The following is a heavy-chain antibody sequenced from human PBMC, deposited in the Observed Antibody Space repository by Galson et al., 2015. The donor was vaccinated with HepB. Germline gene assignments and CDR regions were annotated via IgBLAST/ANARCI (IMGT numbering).Heavy chain of an antibody. D-gene: IGHD4-17*01. Sequence: SVKVSCKASGYTFTSYAIHWVRQAPGQRLEWMGWINAGNGNTKYSQKFQGRVTITRDTSASIAYMELSSLRSEDTAVYYCARGHTVTTPKYYYYGLDVWGQGTTVTVSS. CDR2: INAGNGNT. V-gene: IGHV1-3*01. CDR3: ARGHTVTTPKYYYYGLDV. CDR1: GYTFTSYA. J-gene: IGHJ6*02.